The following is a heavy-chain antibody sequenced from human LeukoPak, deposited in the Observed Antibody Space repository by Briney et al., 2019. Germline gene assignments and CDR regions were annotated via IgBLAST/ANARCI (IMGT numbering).Heavy chain of an antibody. D-gene: IGHD2/OR15-2a*01. CDR2: ITGSGDTI. CDR3: ARERTTIVSGTTIGAY. J-gene: IGHJ4*02. V-gene: IGHV3-48*03. Sequence: WGSLRLSCSASGFTFSSYEMNGVRQAPGKGLEWISYITGSGDTIYYADSVKGRFTISRDNAKNSLFLQMNSLTADDTAVYYCARERTTIVSGTTIGAYWGQGTLVTVSS. CDR1: GFTFSSYE.